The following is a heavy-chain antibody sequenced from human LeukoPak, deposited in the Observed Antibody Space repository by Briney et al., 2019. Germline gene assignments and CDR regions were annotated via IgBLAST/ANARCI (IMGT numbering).Heavy chain of an antibody. V-gene: IGHV3-23*01. D-gene: IGHD2-21*02. Sequence: GGSLRLSCAASGFTFSNYGMSWVRQAPGKGLEWVSTISTSGATTYYADSVKGRFTISRDNSKNTLYLQMNSLRAEDTAVYYCARDHCGGDCSPDYWGQGTLVTVSS. J-gene: IGHJ4*02. CDR2: ISTSGATT. CDR1: GFTFSNYG. CDR3: ARDHCGGDCSPDY.